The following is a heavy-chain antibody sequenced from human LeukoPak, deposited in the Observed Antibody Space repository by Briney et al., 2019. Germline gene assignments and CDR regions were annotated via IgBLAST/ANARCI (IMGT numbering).Heavy chain of an antibody. CDR1: GFTFSSYA. CDR3: ALVKEPAALYAFDI. V-gene: IGHV3-30*04. Sequence: GRSLRLSCAASGFTFSSYAMHWVRQAPGKGLEWVAVISYDGSNKYHADPVKGRFTISRDNSKNTLYLQMNSLRAEDTAVYYCALVKEPAALYAFDIWGQGTMVTVSS. D-gene: IGHD2-2*01. J-gene: IGHJ3*02. CDR2: ISYDGSNK.